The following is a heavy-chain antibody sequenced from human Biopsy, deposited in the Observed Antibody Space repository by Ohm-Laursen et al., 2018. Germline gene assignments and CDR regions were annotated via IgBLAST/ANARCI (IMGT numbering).Heavy chain of an antibody. J-gene: IGHJ5*02. CDR3: ARGDYFDSNGYFWFDP. Sequence: PSDTLSLTCTVSGGSINSGGSYWSWIRQRPGKGPEWIGYIFNSANTYYNPSLKNLITISGDTSKNQFSLKLNSVTAADTAVYYCARGDYFDSNGYFWFDPWGQGTLVTVSS. CDR1: GGSINSGGSY. CDR2: IFNSANT. V-gene: IGHV4-31*01. D-gene: IGHD3-22*01.